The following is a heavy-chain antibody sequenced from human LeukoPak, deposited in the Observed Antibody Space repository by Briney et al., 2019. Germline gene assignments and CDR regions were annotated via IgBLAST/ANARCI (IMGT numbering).Heavy chain of an antibody. CDR3: ARVGYSGYDFDSDNWFDP. V-gene: IGHV4-30-2*01. D-gene: IGHD5-12*01. CDR1: GGPISSGGYS. CDR2: IYHSGST. J-gene: IGHJ5*02. Sequence: SETLSLTCAVSGGPISSGGYSWSWIRQPPGKGLEWIGYIYHSGSTYYNPSLKSRVTISVDRSKNQFSLKLSSVTAADTAVYYCARVGYSGYDFDSDNWFDPWGQGTLVTVSS.